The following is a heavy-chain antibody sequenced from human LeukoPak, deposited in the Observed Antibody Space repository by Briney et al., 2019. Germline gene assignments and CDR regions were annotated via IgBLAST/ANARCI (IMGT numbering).Heavy chain of an antibody. CDR1: GFTFSSYG. D-gene: IGHD2-2*01. J-gene: IGHJ4*02. CDR3: AKDHEMGAHIVVVPADGFDH. CDR2: IRYDGSNK. Sequence: GSLRLSCAVSGFTFSSYGMHWVRQAPGKGLEWVAFIRYDGSNKYYADSVKGRFTISRDNSKNTLYLQMNSLRAEDTAVYYCAKDHEMGAHIVVVPADGFDHWGQGTLVTVSS. V-gene: IGHV3-30*02.